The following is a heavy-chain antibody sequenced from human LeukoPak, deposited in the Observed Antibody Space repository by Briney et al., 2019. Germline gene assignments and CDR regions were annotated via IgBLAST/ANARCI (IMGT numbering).Heavy chain of an antibody. CDR3: ARGIAAAGTGLRREYYFDY. J-gene: IGHJ4*02. V-gene: IGHV3-53*01. Sequence: PGGSLRLSCAASGFTVSSNYMSWVRQAPGKGLEWVSVIYSGGSTYYADSVKGRFTISRDNSKNTLYLQMNSLRAENTAVYYCARGIAAAGTGLRREYYFDYWGQGTLVTVSS. D-gene: IGHD6-13*01. CDR1: GFTVSSNY. CDR2: IYSGGST.